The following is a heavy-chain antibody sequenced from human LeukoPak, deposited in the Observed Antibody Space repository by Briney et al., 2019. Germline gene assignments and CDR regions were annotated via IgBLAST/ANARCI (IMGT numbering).Heavy chain of an antibody. CDR1: GWSFSGYY. CDR2: IYHSGST. D-gene: IGHD2-2*01. V-gene: IGHV4-34*01. J-gene: IGHJ5*02. Sequence: SETLSLTCAVYGWSFSGYYLSWIRQPPGKGLEWVGEIYHSGSTNYNPSLKSRVTISVDTSKNQFSLTLSSVTAADTAVYYCARSPVVVPAAVYWFDPWGQGTLVTVSS. CDR3: ARSPVVVPAAVYWFDP.